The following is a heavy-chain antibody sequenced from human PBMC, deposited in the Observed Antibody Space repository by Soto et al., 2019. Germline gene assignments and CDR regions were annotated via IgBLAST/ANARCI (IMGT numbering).Heavy chain of an antibody. CDR1: GGSISKYY. V-gene: IGHV4-59*08. CDR3: ARHSPDFDWLSQFDY. Sequence: QVHLQESGPGLVKPSETLSLTCTVSGGSISKYYWSWIRQPPGKGLEWIGYIYYFGSTNYNPSLRSRGTLPVDTSKNHFSRKLSSVTAADTAVYYCARHSPDFDWLSQFDYWGQGTLVTISS. J-gene: IGHJ4*02. CDR2: IYYFGST. D-gene: IGHD3-9*01.